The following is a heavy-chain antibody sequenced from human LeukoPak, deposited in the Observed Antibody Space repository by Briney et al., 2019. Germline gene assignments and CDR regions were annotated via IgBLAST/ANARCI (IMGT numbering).Heavy chain of an antibody. V-gene: IGHV3-23*01. CDR2: ISRSGDRT. CDR3: SKGVPAMVNYVFDY. CDR1: GFTFSSYA. J-gene: IGHJ4*02. D-gene: IGHD5-18*01. Sequence: PGGSLRLSCAASGFTFSSYAMSWVRQAPGKGLEWVSVISRSGDRTYYADSVKGRFTISRDNSKNTLYLHMNRLRAEDTATSYCSKGVPAMVNYVFDYWGQGTLVTVSS.